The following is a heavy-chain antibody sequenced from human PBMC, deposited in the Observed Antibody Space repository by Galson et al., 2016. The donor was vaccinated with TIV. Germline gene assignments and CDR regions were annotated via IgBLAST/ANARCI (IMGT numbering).Heavy chain of an antibody. CDR2: TSSGGAT. D-gene: IGHD2-21*01. Sequence: RLSCAASTFNVGDNYMTWVRQAPGKGLEWVSITSSGGATHYSDFVKGRFTMSRDTDKNTVYLQMNSLRPEDTAVYYCARERRYCGNECYLYYYYGMDVWGQGTTVTVSS. J-gene: IGHJ6*02. CDR1: TFNVGDNY. V-gene: IGHV3-66*02. CDR3: ARERRYCGNECYLYYYYGMDV.